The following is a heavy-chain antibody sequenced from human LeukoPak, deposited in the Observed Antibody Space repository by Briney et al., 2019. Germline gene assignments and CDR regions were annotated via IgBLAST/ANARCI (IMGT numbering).Heavy chain of an antibody. D-gene: IGHD3-22*01. V-gene: IGHV3-21*01. J-gene: IGHJ4*02. CDR1: EFTFSSYS. CDR2: ISSSSSYI. CDR3: ARDPKTYYYDSSGYYFDY. Sequence: GGSLRLSCAASEFTFSSYSMNWVRQAPGKGLEWVSSISSSSSYIYYADSVKGRFTISRDNAKNSLYLQMNSLRAEDTAVYYCARDPKTYYYDSSGYYFDYWGQGTLVTVSS.